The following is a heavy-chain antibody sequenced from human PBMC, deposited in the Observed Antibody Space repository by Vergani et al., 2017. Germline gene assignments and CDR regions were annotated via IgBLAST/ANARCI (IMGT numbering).Heavy chain of an antibody. CDR2: IDYTGRP. J-gene: IGHJ6*03. CDR3: ARVNTETNGHLYYYYYMDV. CDR1: GGSFTSYH. Sequence: QVQLQQWGGGLLKPSETLSLTCVVNGGSFTSYHWTWIRQSSGEGMEWGGDIDYTGRPDYNPALKSRLTMSVDKSRNHFSLTLNSVTATDTAIYFCARVNTETNGHLYYYYYMDVWGQGTAVTVS. D-gene: IGHD4-11*01. V-gene: IGHV4-34*01.